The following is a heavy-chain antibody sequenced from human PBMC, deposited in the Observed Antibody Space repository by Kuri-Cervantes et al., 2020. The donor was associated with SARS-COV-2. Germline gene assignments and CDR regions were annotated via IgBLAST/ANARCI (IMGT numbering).Heavy chain of an antibody. Sequence: SETLSLTCAISGESVSSNSAAWDWIRQSPSRGLEWLGRTYYNSQWYTDYSPSVKSRIIIRSDTSKNHVSLQLNSVTPEDTAVYYCAREQIRLIVLQSGTFAIWGQGTMVTVSS. D-gene: IGHD3-22*01. CDR1: GESVSSNSAA. J-gene: IGHJ3*02. CDR3: AREQIRLIVLQSGTFAI. V-gene: IGHV6-1*01. CDR2: TYYNSQWYT.